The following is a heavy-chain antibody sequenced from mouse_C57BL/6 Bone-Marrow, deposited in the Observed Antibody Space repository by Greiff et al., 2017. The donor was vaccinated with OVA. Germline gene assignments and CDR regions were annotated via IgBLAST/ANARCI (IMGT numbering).Heavy chain of an antibody. CDR3: AGHNATVWYFDG. J-gene: IGHJ1*03. D-gene: IGHD1-1*01. CDR1: GFTFSDYY. CDR2: ISNGGGST. Sequence: EVMLVESGGGLVQPGGSLTLSCAASGFTFSDYYMYWVRQTPEKRLEWVAYISNGGGSTSYPDTVKGRFTISRDNAQNTLYLQLSRLKSEDTAMYYCAGHNATVWYFDGWGTGTTVTVSS. V-gene: IGHV5-12*01.